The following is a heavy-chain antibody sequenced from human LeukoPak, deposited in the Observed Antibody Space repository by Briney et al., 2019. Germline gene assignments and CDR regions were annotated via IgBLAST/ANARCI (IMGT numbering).Heavy chain of an antibody. V-gene: IGHV3-74*01. CDR2: INDDGTST. CDR3: ARGNDYGDYLDY. CDR1: GFTFSTYW. D-gene: IGHD4-17*01. Sequence: PGGSLRLSCAASGFTFSTYWMSWVRQAPGKGLVWVPRINDDGTSTSYADSVKGRFSISRDNAKNTLYLQMNSLRAEDTAVYYCARGNDYGDYLDYWGQGTLVTVSS. J-gene: IGHJ4*02.